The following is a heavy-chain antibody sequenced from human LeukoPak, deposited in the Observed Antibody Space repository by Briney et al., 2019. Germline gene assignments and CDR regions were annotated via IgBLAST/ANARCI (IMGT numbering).Heavy chain of an antibody. CDR2: IRYDGSNK. V-gene: IGHV3-30*02. Sequence: GGSLTLSCAASGFTFSSYGMDWVRQAPGKGLEWVAFIRYDGSNKYYADSVKGRFTISRDNSKNSLYLQMNSLRAEDTAVYYCAERQEMVYAIGNYWGQGTLVTVSS. CDR1: GFTFSSYG. J-gene: IGHJ4*02. CDR3: AERQEMVYAIGNY. D-gene: IGHD2-8*01.